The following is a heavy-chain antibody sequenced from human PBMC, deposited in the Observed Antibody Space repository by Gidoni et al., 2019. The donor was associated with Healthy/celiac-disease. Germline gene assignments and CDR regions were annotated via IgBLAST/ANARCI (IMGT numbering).Heavy chain of an antibody. V-gene: IGHV1-3*01. Sequence: QVQLVQSGAEVKKPGASVKVSCKASGYTFTSYAMHWVRQAPGQRLEWMGWINAGNGNTKYSQKFQGRVTITRDTSASKAYMELSSLRSEDTAVYYCARDRLTMVRGVISLYYYGMDVWGQGTTVTVSS. CDR1: GYTFTSYA. CDR2: INAGNGNT. CDR3: ARDRLTMVRGVISLYYYGMDV. D-gene: IGHD3-10*01. J-gene: IGHJ6*02.